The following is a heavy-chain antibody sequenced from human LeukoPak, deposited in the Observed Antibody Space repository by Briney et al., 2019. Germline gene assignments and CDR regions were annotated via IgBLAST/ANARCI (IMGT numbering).Heavy chain of an antibody. Sequence: ASVKVSCKASGYPFTTYDINWVRQAPGQGLEWVAWMNPNSGGTVYAQKFQGRVTMTEDTSTDTAYMELSSLRSEDTAVYYCATQHDYAFRTFDIWGQGTMVTVSS. CDR1: GYPFTTYD. V-gene: IGHV1-8*01. CDR2: MNPNSGGT. D-gene: IGHD4-17*01. J-gene: IGHJ3*02. CDR3: ATQHDYAFRTFDI.